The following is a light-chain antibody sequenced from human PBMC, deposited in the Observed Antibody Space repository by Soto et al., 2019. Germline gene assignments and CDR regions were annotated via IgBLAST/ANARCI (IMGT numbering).Light chain of an antibody. Sequence: QSALTQPPSASGSPGQSVTISCTGTSSDVGAYNYVSWYQQHPGKAPKLMIYEVTKRPSGVPARFSGSKSGNAASLTVSGLQADDEADYYCSSYAGSRNWVFGGGTKLTVL. V-gene: IGLV2-8*01. J-gene: IGLJ2*01. CDR3: SSYAGSRNWV. CDR2: EVT. CDR1: SSDVGAYNY.